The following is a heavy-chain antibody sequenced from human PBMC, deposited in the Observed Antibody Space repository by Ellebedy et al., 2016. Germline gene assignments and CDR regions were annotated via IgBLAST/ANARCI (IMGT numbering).Heavy chain of an antibody. Sequence: GESLKISXAVSGFTFSSHWMHWVRQAPGKGLVWVSRISTDGSSTNYADSVKGRFTISRDNAKNTLYLQMNSLRAEDTAVYYCARGSITVFGGVGVWGKGTTVTVSS. CDR1: GFTFSSHW. V-gene: IGHV3-74*01. J-gene: IGHJ6*04. CDR2: ISTDGSST. D-gene: IGHD3-3*01. CDR3: ARGSITVFGGVGV.